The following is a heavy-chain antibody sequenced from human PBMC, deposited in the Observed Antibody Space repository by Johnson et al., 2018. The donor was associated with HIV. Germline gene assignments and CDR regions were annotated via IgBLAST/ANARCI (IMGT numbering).Heavy chain of an antibody. Sequence: QVQLVESGGGLVQPGGSLRLSCGASGFSVSRNHMNWVRQVPGKGLEWVAIISYDGSNKYYADSVKGRFTISRENAKNSLYLQMNSLRAEDTAVYYCARTTLRFLDRGDDAFDIWGQGTMVTVSS. J-gene: IGHJ3*02. CDR3: ARTTLRFLDRGDDAFDI. D-gene: IGHD3-3*01. V-gene: IGHV3-30*14. CDR1: GFSVSRNH. CDR2: ISYDGSNK.